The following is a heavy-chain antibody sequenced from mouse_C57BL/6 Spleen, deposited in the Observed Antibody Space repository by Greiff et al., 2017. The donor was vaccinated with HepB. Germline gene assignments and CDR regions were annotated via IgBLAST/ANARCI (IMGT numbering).Heavy chain of an antibody. J-gene: IGHJ2*01. V-gene: IGHV1-53*01. CDR2: INPSNGGT. Sequence: QVQLQQSGTELVKPGASVKLSCKASGYTFTSYWMHWVKQRPGQGLEWIGNINPSNGGTNYNEKFKSKATLTVDKSSSTAYMQLSSLTSEDSAVYYCAREEATVVASDYWGQGTTLTVSS. D-gene: IGHD1-1*01. CDR3: AREEATVVASDY. CDR1: GYTFTSYW.